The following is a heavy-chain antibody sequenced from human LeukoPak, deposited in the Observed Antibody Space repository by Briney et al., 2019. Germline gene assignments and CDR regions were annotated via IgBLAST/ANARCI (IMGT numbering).Heavy chain of an antibody. CDR1: GPMFNWFW. D-gene: IGHD6-13*01. J-gene: IGHJ4*02. CDR3: ARDFFAAAGPIYFDY. CDR2: IKEDGSEK. V-gene: IGHV3-7*01. Sequence: GGSLRLSCAASGPMFNWFWMSWVRQAPGKGLEWVADIKEDGSEKYYVDSVKGRFTISRDNAKNSLYLQMDSLRAEDTAVYYCARDFFAAAGPIYFDYWGQGTLVTVSS.